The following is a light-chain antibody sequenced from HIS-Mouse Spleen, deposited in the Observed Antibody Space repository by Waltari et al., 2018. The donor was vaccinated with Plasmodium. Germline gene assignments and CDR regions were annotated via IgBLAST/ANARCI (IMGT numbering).Light chain of an antibody. CDR1: SSDVGGYNY. V-gene: IGLV2-8*01. CDR3: SSYAGSNNLV. J-gene: IGLJ2*01. Sequence: QSALTQPPSASGSPGQSVTISCTGTSSDVGGYNYVSWYQQHPGKAPKLMIYEVSKRPSCVPDRFSGSKSDNTASLTVSGLQAEDEADYYCSSYAGSNNLVFGGGTKLTGL. CDR2: EVS.